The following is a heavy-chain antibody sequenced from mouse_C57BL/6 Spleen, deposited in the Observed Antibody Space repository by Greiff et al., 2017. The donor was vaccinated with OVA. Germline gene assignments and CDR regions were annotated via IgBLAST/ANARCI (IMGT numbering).Heavy chain of an antibody. D-gene: IGHD2-3*01. J-gene: IGHJ3*01. CDR3: ARYHDGYYEFAY. Sequence: VQLQQSGPELVKPGASVKISCKASGYTFTDYYMNWVKQSHGKSLEWIGDINPNNGGTSYNQKFKGKATLTVDKSSSTAYMELRSLTSEDSAVYYCARYHDGYYEFAYWGQGTLVTVSA. CDR2: INPNNGGT. V-gene: IGHV1-26*01. CDR1: GYTFTDYY.